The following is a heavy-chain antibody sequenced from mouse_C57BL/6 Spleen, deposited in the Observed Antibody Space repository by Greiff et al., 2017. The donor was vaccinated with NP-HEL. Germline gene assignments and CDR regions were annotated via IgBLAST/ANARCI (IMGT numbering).Heavy chain of an antibody. CDR1: GYTFTDYN. J-gene: IGHJ2*01. V-gene: IGHV1-18*01. CDR3: ARHPITTVVDYYFDY. Sequence: EVKLMESGPELVKPGASVKIPCKASGYTFTDYNMDWVKQSHGKSLEWIGDINPNNGGTIYNQKFKGKATLTVDKSSSTAYMELRSLTSEDTAVYYCARHPITTVVDYYFDYWGQGTTLTVSS. CDR2: INPNNGGT. D-gene: IGHD1-1*01.